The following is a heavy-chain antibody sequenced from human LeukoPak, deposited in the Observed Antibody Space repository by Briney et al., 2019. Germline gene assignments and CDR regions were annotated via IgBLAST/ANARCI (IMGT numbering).Heavy chain of an antibody. CDR3: AKDAYGSGSYSRWYYFDY. CDR2: ISYDGSNK. D-gene: IGHD3-10*01. V-gene: IGHV3-30*18. J-gene: IGHJ4*02. Sequence: PGRSLRLSCAASGFTFSSYGMHWVRQAPGKGLEWVAVISYDGSNKYYADSVKGRFTISRDNSKNTLYLQMNSLRAEDTAVYYCAKDAYGSGSYSRWYYFDYWGQGTLVTVSS. CDR1: GFTFSSYG.